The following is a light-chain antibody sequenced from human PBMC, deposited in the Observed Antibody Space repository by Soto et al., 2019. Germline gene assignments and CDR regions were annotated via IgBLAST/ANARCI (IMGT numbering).Light chain of an antibody. CDR1: QSVSNY. J-gene: IGKJ2*01. CDR3: QQRSNWPRT. V-gene: IGKV3-11*01. Sequence: EIVLTQSPAALSLSPGDTATLSCRASQSVSNYLAWYQQKPGQAPRLLIYDASNRATGIPARFSGSGSGTDFTFTIVSLEPEDFEVYYCQQRSNWPRTFGQGTKLEIK. CDR2: DAS.